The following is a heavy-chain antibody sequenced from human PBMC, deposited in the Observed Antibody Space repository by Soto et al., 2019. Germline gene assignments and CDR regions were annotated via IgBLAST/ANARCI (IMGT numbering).Heavy chain of an antibody. J-gene: IGHJ4*02. CDR1: GGSISSGGYS. D-gene: IGHD6-6*01. Sequence: QLQLQESGSGLVKPSQTLSLTCAVSGGSISSGGYSWSWIRQPPGKGLEWIGYIYHSGSTYYNPSPSSRVTKSVDRSKTPFSLRLSSVTAADTAVYYCAGGIAARPLGYWGQGTLVTVSS. V-gene: IGHV4-30-2*01. CDR3: AGGIAARPLGY. CDR2: IYHSGST.